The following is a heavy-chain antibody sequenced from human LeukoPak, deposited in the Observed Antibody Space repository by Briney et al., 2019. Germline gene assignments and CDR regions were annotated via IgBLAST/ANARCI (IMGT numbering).Heavy chain of an antibody. V-gene: IGHV3-23*01. Sequence: PGGSLRLSCAASGFTFSSYGMHWVRQAPGKGLEWVSGISDNGGSTYYADSVKGRFTISRDNSKNTVYLQMNSLRAEDTAIYYCAKDYFSGGWYYFDFWGQGTLVTVSS. CDR1: GFTFSSYG. CDR3: AKDYFSGGWYYFDF. D-gene: IGHD6-19*01. CDR2: ISDNGGST. J-gene: IGHJ4*02.